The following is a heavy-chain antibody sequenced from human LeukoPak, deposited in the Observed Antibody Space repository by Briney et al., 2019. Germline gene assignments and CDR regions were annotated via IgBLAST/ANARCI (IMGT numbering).Heavy chain of an antibody. CDR2: ISGSGGST. Sequence: GGSLRLSCAASGFTFNEYAMHWVRQAPGKGLEWVSTISGSGGSTYYADSAKGRFTISRDNSKNTLYLQMNSLRADDTALYYCANSYCNGGSCYVGPLDYWGQGTLVTVSS. CDR3: ANSYCNGGSCYVGPLDY. V-gene: IGHV3-23*01. CDR1: GFTFNEYA. D-gene: IGHD2-15*01. J-gene: IGHJ4*02.